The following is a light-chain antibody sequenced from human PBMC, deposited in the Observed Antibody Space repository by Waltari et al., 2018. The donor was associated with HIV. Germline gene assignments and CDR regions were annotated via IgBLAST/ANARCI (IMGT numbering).Light chain of an antibody. CDR3: AVWDDSLSGGV. J-gene: IGLJ3*02. CDR1: NSNIGSNY. V-gene: IGLV1-47*01. Sequence: QSVLTQPTSASGTPGQRVTISCSGRNSNIGSNYVYWYQQLPGTAPKLLIYRNNQRHSGGPERFSGSKSGTSASLAISGLRSEDEADYYCAVWDDSLSGGVFGGGTNLIVL. CDR2: RNN.